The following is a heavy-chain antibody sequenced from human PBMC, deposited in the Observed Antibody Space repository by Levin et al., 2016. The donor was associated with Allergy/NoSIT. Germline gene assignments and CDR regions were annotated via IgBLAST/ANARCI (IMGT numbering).Heavy chain of an antibody. V-gene: IGHV3-30*04. Sequence: GESLKISCAASGFTFTTCTMHWVRQAPGKGLEWVAAISSDGTTKYYADSVKGRFTISRDNSKNTLYLQMNSLRPEDTAVYYCARGENYFFNDGMDYWGQGTLVTVSS. D-gene: IGHD1-7*01. CDR3: ARGENYFFNDGMDY. CDR1: GFTFTTCT. J-gene: IGHJ4*02. CDR2: ISSDGTTK.